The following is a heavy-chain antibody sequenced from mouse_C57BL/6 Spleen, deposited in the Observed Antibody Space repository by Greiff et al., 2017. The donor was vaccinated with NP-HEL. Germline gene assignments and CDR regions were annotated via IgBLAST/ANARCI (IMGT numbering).Heavy chain of an antibody. CDR3: ARHYYYGSSPDAMDY. CDR2: IWSDGST. CDR1: GFSLTSYG. V-gene: IGHV2-6-1*01. J-gene: IGHJ4*01. D-gene: IGHD1-1*01. Sequence: VMLVESGPGLVAPSQSLSITCTVSGFSLTSYGVHWVRQPPGKGLEWLVVIWSDGSTTYNSALKSRLSISKDNSKSQVFLKMNSLQTDDTAMYYCARHYYYGSSPDAMDYWGQGTSVTVSS.